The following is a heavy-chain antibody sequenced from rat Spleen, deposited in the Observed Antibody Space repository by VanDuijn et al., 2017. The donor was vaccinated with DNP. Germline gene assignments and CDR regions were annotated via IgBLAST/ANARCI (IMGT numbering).Heavy chain of an antibody. Sequence: EVHLMESGGGLVQPGRSMKLSCAVSGFTFSSFPMAWVRQAPWKGLEWVATISPSGGGTYYRDSVKGRFTVSRDNAKSSLYLQMNSLRSEDTATYYCARGVYTTGIPDYWGQGVMVTVSS. D-gene: IGHD1-6*01. CDR1: GFTFSSFP. CDR3: ARGVYTTGIPDY. CDR2: ISPSGGGT. J-gene: IGHJ2*01. V-gene: IGHV5-46*01.